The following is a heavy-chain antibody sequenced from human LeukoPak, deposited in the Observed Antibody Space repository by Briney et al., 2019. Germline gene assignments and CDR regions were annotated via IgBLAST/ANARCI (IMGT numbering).Heavy chain of an antibody. Sequence: GGSLRLSCAASGFTFSSYVMHWVRQAPGKGLEYVSAITGNGGSTYYADSVKGGFTISRDNSKNTLYLQMASLRSEDMAVYYCARGCGGACRGIDYWGQGTPVTVSS. CDR1: GFTFSSYV. D-gene: IGHD2-21*02. J-gene: IGHJ4*02. CDR2: ITGNGGST. V-gene: IGHV3-64*02. CDR3: ARGCGGACRGIDY.